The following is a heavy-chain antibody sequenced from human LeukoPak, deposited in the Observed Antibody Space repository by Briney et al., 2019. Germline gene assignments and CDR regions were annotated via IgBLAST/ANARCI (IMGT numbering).Heavy chain of an antibody. CDR3: TRAPPGMTMMTDY. J-gene: IGHJ4*02. CDR2: VSTNDGNT. Sequence: ASVKVSCKASGYTFTNYHIAWARQAPGQGLEWMGWVSTNDGNTVYAQRLQGRVTMTTDTSTSVAYMELRSLTSDDTAVYYCTRAPPGMTMMTDYWGQGTLVTVSS. D-gene: IGHD3-22*01. V-gene: IGHV1-18*01. CDR1: GYTFTNYH.